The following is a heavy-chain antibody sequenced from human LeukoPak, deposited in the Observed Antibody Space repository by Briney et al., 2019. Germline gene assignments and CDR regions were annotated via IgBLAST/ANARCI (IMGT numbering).Heavy chain of an antibody. CDR3: ARVNGGLVIVNYYYYYMDV. Sequence: SETLSLTCAVYGGSFSGYYWSWIRQPPGKGLEWTGEINHSGSTNYNPSLKSRVTISVDTSKNQFSLKLSSVTAADTAVYYCARVNGGLVIVNYYYYYMDVWGKGTTVTVSS. J-gene: IGHJ6*03. D-gene: IGHD3-16*02. CDR1: GGSFSGYY. CDR2: INHSGST. V-gene: IGHV4-34*01.